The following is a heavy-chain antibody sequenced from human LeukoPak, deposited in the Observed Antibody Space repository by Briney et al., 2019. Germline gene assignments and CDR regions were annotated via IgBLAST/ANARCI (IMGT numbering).Heavy chain of an antibody. V-gene: IGHV1-2*02. Sequence: GASVKVSCKASGYTFTGYYMHWVRRAPGQGREWMGWINPDSCGTNFAQKFQGRVTMTRDTSISTAYMELSRLRSDDTAVYYCGRDFRDSLDYWGQGTLVTVSS. CDR3: GRDFRDSLDY. CDR1: GYTFTGYY. CDR2: INPDSCGT. J-gene: IGHJ4*02.